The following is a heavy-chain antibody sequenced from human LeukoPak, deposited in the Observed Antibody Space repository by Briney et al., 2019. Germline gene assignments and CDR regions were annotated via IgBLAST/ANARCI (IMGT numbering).Heavy chain of an antibody. Sequence: GGSLRLSCAASGFTFSSYAMHWVRQAPGKGLQWVALISYDGSNEYYADSVKGRFTISRDNSKNTLYLQMNSLRAEDTAVYYCAKIILQYTYYYAMDVWGQGATVTVSS. CDR1: GFTFSSYA. D-gene: IGHD2-2*01. V-gene: IGHV3-30-3*02. CDR2: ISYDGSNE. CDR3: AKIILQYTYYYAMDV. J-gene: IGHJ6*02.